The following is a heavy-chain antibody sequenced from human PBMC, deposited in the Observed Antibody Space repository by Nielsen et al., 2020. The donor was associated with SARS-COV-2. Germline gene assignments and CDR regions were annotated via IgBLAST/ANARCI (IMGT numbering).Heavy chain of an antibody. D-gene: IGHD3-3*01. Sequence: GESLKISCAASGFTFSSYWMSWVRQAPGKGLEWVSAISGSGGSTYYADSVKGRFTISRDNSKNTLYLQMNSLRAEDTAVYYCAIIWSGYTDAFDIWGQGTMVTVSS. CDR1: GFTFSSYW. CDR3: AIIWSGYTDAFDI. V-gene: IGHV3-23*01. CDR2: ISGSGGST. J-gene: IGHJ3*02.